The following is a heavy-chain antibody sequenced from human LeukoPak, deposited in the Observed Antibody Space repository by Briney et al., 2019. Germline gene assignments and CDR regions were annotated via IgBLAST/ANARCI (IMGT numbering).Heavy chain of an antibody. J-gene: IGHJ4*02. V-gene: IGHV1-18*01. CDR3: ARGTYFDH. CDR2: ISAYNGNK. Sequence: ASVKVSCKASGYTFTTYGISWVRQAPGQGLEWMGWISAYNGNKKDAQKFQGRVTMTTDTSTSTAYMELRSLRSDDTAVYYCARGTYFDHWGQGTLVTVSS. CDR1: GYTFTTYG.